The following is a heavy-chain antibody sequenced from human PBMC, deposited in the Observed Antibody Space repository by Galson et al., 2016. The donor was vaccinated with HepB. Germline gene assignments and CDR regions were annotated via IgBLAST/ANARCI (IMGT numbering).Heavy chain of an antibody. CDR1: GFTFDDYA. CDR3: AKDMFVGVLPHAFDI. D-gene: IGHD2-15*01. Sequence: SLRLSCAASGFTFDDYAMHWVRQVPGKGLEWVSHISWNSGIIGYADSVKGRFTISRDNANNSLHLQMNSLRPEDTALYYCAKDMFVGVLPHAFDIWGQGTMVTVSS. V-gene: IGHV3-9*01. CDR2: ISWNSGII. J-gene: IGHJ3*02.